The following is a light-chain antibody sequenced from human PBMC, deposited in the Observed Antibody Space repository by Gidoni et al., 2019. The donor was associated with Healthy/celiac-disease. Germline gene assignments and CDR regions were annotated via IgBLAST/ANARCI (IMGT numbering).Light chain of an antibody. J-gene: IGKJ1*01. CDR2: DAS. CDR1: QSIGSW. V-gene: IGKV1-5*01. CDR3: QQYNSYSWT. Sequence: IQMTQSPSTLSASVGDRVTITCRASQSIGSWLAWYHQKPGKAPKLLIYDASSLESGVPSRFSGSGSGTEFTLTISSLQPDDFATYYCQQYNSYSWTFGQGTKVEIK.